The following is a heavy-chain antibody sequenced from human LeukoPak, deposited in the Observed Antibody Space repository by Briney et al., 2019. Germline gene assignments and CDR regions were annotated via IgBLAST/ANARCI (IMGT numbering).Heavy chain of an antibody. D-gene: IGHD1-7*01. CDR1: GGSISSVDYY. Sequence: SETLSLTCTVSGGSISSVDYYWSWIRQPPGKGLEWIGYIYYSGSTYYNPSLKSRVTISVDTSKNQCSLKLSSVTAADTAVYYCARQLRANRELDYWGQGTLVIVSS. CDR2: IYYSGST. V-gene: IGHV4-30-4*01. J-gene: IGHJ4*02. CDR3: ARQLRANRELDY.